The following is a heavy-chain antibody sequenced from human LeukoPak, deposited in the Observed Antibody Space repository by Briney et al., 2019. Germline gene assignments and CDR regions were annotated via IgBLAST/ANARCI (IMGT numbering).Heavy chain of an antibody. CDR2: INSDGTST. Sequence: GGSLRLSCAASGFTFSSYWMHWGRQVPGKGLVWVSRINSDGTSTRYADSVKGRFTISRDNAKNTLYLQMNSLRVEDTAVYYCAREVSGDSWYNWFDPWGQGTLVTVSS. D-gene: IGHD4-17*01. J-gene: IGHJ5*02. V-gene: IGHV3-74*01. CDR3: AREVSGDSWYNWFDP. CDR1: GFTFSSYW.